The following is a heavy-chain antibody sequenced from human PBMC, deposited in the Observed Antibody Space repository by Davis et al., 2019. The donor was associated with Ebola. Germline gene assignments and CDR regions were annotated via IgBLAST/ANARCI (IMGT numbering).Heavy chain of an antibody. CDR1: GFTFSSYW. CDR3: AKSLIWFGELFDY. CDR2: IKEDGSEK. Sequence: GESLKISCAASGFTFSSYWMSWVRQAPGKGLEWVANIKEDGSEKYYVDSVKGRFTISRDNAKNSLYLQMNSLRAEDTAVYYCAKSLIWFGELFDYWGQGTLVTVSS. J-gene: IGHJ4*02. D-gene: IGHD3-10*01. V-gene: IGHV3-7*03.